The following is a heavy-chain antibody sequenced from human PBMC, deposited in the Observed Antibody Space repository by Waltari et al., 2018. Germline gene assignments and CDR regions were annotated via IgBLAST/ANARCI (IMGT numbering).Heavy chain of an antibody. CDR2: IYHSGNT. CDR3: ARRVCSGGSCYGGGFYFDY. CDR1: GYSINSVFY. Sequence: GQLQESGPGLVQPSETLSLTCNVSGYSINSVFYWGWIRQPPGKGLEWIGNIYHSGNTYYNPSLKSRVNISIDTSKNQFSLKLSSVTAADTAIYYCARRVCSGGSCYGGGFYFDYCGQGALVTVSS. V-gene: IGHV4-38-2*02. J-gene: IGHJ4*02. D-gene: IGHD2-15*01.